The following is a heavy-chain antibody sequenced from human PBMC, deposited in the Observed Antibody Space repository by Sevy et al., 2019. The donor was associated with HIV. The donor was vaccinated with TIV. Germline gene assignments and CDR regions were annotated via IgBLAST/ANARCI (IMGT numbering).Heavy chain of an antibody. CDR1: GFTFSDYY. Sequence: GGSLRLSCAASGFTFSDYYMSWIRQAPGKGLEWVSYISSSSSYTNCADSVKGRFTISRDNAKNSLYLQMNSLRAEDTAVYYCARGLPNQSIAARPPYYYYGMDVWGQGTTVTVSS. CDR3: ARGLPNQSIAARPPYYYYGMDV. CDR2: ISSSSSYT. V-gene: IGHV3-11*06. J-gene: IGHJ6*02. D-gene: IGHD6-6*01.